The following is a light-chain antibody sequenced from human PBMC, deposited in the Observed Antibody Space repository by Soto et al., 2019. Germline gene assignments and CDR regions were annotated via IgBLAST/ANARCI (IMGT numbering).Light chain of an antibody. Sequence: DIQMTQSPSSLSASVGDIVTITCRASQTIGNDLNWYQQKPGKAPKLVVYGTSSLQSGVPSRFSVRGSGTDFTLTINSLQPDDVAVYYGQQGYKTPYTFGRGPKVDIK. V-gene: IGKV1-39*01. CDR1: QTIGND. CDR3: QQGYKTPYT. CDR2: GTS. J-gene: IGKJ2*01.